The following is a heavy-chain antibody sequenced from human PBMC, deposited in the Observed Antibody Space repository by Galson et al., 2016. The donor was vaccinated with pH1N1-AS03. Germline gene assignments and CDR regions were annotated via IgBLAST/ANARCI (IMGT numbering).Heavy chain of an antibody. CDR2: ISRSSTYI. CDR3: ARTFPGRVVVVAAAMQEGPDY. CDR1: GFTFSGYS. J-gene: IGHJ4*02. D-gene: IGHD2-2*01. Sequence: SLRLSCAASGFTFSGYSMNWFRQAPGKGLEWVSSISRSSTYIYYADSEKGRFTISRDNAKNSLFLQMHSLRAEDTAVYYCARTFPGRVVVVAAAMQEGPDYWGQGTLVTVSS. V-gene: IGHV3-21*03.